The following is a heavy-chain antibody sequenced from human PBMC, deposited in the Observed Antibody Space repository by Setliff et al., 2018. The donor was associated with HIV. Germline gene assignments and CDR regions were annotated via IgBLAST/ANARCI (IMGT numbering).Heavy chain of an antibody. CDR2: FNPDTGST. CDR1: GYTFIDYY. V-gene: IGHV1-2*02. D-gene: IGHD2-2*01. CDR3: ARKDGVGYCDSNSCYGIGPIDF. Sequence: ASVKVSCKASGYTFIDYYIHWVRQAPGQGLEWMGWFNPDTGSTNYLQEFQGRVTITRDTSMSTVYMALTGLTSDDTAVYYCARKDGVGYCDSNSCYGIGPIDFWGQGSLVTVSS. J-gene: IGHJ4*02.